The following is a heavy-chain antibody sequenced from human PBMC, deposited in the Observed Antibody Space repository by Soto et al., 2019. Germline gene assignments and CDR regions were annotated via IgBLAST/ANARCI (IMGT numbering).Heavy chain of an antibody. CDR2: ITSSSTYI. Sequence: GGSLRLSCVASGFTFIAYSMIFFRHSPVQGLEWVSSITSSSTYIYYTRSVEGRFTISRDDAKNSLHLQMNSLRAGDTAVYYCARDLLEGYGHARQPDYWGQGTLVTVSS. CDR3: ARDLLEGYGHARQPDY. CDR1: GFTFIAYS. D-gene: IGHD5-18*01. V-gene: IGHV3-21*06. J-gene: IGHJ4*02.